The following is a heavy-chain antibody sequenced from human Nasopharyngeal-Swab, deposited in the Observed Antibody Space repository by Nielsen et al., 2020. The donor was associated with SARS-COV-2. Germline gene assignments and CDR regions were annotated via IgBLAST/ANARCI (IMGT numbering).Heavy chain of an antibody. J-gene: IGHJ4*02. CDR3: ARVPHYDYVWGSYRQSFNFDY. D-gene: IGHD3-16*02. Sequence: ASVKVSCKASGYTFSSYGISWVRQAPGQGLEWMGWISAYNGNTNYAQKFQGRVTMTTDTSTSTAYMELRSLRSDDTAVYYCARVPHYDYVWGSYRQSFNFDYWGQGTLVAVSS. CDR2: ISAYNGNT. CDR1: GYTFSSYG. V-gene: IGHV1-18*01.